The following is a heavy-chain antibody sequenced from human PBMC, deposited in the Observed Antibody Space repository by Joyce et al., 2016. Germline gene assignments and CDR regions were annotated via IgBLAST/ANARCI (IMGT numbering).Heavy chain of an antibody. CDR3: AKLLYAQYYYGMDV. Sequence: EVQVLESGGGLVQPGGSLRLSCAASELTFSGYAMTGVRQARGKGVGWVTAMSGSGGSTRYADSVKGRFTISRDNSKNTLYLQMNSLRAEDTAIYYCAKLLYAQYYYGMDVWGQGTTVTVSS. V-gene: IGHV3-23*01. CDR2: MSGSGGST. J-gene: IGHJ6*02. CDR1: ELTFSGYA. D-gene: IGHD2/OR15-2a*01.